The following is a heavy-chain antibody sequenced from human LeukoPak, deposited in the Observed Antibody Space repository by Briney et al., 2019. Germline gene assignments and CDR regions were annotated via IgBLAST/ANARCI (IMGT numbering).Heavy chain of an antibody. Sequence: SETLSLTCAVYGGSFSGYYWSWIRQPPGKGLEWIGEINHSGSTNYNPSLKSRVTISVDTSKNQFSLKLSSVTAADTAVYYCARLPNRWSYYYYYGMVVWGQGTTVTVSS. D-gene: IGHD1-14*01. CDR3: ARLPNRWSYYYYYGMVV. CDR1: GGSFSGYY. V-gene: IGHV4-34*01. J-gene: IGHJ6*02. CDR2: INHSGST.